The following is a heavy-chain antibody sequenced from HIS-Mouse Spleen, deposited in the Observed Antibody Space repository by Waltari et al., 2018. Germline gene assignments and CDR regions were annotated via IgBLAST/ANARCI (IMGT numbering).Heavy chain of an antibody. CDR1: GFPFSSYG. CDR2: IWYDGSNK. Sequence: QVQLVESGGGVVQPGRSLSLYCAASGFPFSSYGLHWVRQAPGKGLEWVAVIWYDGSNKYYADSVKGRFTISRDNSKNTLYLQMNSLKTEDTAVYYCTTVSSSFDYWGQGTLVTVSS. V-gene: IGHV3-33*01. J-gene: IGHJ4*02. CDR3: TTVSSSFDY. D-gene: IGHD6-6*01.